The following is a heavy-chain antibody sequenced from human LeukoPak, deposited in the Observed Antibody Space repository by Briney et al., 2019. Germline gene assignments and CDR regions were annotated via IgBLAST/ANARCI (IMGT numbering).Heavy chain of an antibody. Sequence: GGSLRLSCAASGFTFSSYWMHWVRQAPGKGLVWVSRIKSDGSTNYADSVKGRFTISRDNAKNSLYLQMNSLRAEDTAVYYCASDSSGWSQLKDYWGQGTLVTVSS. CDR2: IKSDGST. CDR1: GFTFSSYW. D-gene: IGHD6-19*01. CDR3: ASDSSGWSQLKDY. V-gene: IGHV3-74*01. J-gene: IGHJ4*02.